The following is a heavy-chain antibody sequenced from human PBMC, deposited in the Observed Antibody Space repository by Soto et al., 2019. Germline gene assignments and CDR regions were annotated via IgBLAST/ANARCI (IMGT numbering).Heavy chain of an antibody. CDR1: AFTFSSYA. V-gene: IGHV3-23*01. J-gene: IGHJ6*02. CDR3: AKGGYCSSTSCQYYYYYYGMDV. Sequence: GGSLRLSCAPSAFTFSSYATSWVPQAPGKGLEWVSAISGSGGSTYYAAPGKGRFTISRDNSKNTLYLQMNSLRAGDTAVYYCAKGGYCSSTSCQYYYYYYGMDVGGQGTTVTVSS. CDR2: ISGSGGST. D-gene: IGHD2-2*03.